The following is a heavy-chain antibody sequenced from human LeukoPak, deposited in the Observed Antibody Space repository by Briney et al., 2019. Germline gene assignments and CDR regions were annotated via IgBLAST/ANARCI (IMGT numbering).Heavy chain of an antibody. D-gene: IGHD6-19*01. J-gene: IGHJ4*02. Sequence: ASVKVSCKASGYTFTNYYGISWVRQAPGQGLEWMGWISAYNGNTQYAQKLQGRVTMTTDTSTNTAYMELRSLRSGDTAVYYCARLRYTTGWYSLDYWGQGTLVTVSS. CDR1: GYTFTNYYG. CDR2: ISAYNGNT. V-gene: IGHV1-18*01. CDR3: ARLRYTTGWYSLDY.